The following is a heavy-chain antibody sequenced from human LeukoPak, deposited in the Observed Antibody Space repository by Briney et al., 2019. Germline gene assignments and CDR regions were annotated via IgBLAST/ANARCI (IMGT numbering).Heavy chain of an antibody. Sequence: GGSLRLSCAASGFTFSSYGMHWVRQAPGKGLEWVAFIRYDGSHKYYADSVKGRFTISRDNSKNTLSLHMNSLRAEDTAVYYCATDPPTPTTSSFYFDYCAQETLVTVS. CDR3: ATDPPTPTTSSFYFDY. J-gene: IGHJ4*02. V-gene: IGHV3-30*02. D-gene: IGHD2-15*01. CDR2: IRYDGSHK. CDR1: GFTFSSYG.